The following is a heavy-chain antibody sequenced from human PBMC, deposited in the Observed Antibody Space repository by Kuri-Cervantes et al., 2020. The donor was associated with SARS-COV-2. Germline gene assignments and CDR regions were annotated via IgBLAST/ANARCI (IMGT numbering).Heavy chain of an antibody. CDR2: MNPNSGNT. CDR1: GYTFTSYD. CDR3: ARKDYSNYDLPLDY. Sequence: ASVKVSCKASGYTFTSYDINWVRQATGQGLEWMGWMNPNSGNTGYAQKFQGRVTITRNTSISTVYMELSSLRSEDTAVYYCARKDYSNYDLPLDYWGQGTLVTVSS. D-gene: IGHD4-11*01. J-gene: IGHJ4*02. V-gene: IGHV1-8*03.